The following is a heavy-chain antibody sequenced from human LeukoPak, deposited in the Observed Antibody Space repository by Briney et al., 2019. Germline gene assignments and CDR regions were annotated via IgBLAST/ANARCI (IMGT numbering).Heavy chain of an antibody. CDR2: IRQDGSEK. CDR3: ARAGYYGDDAFDL. Sequence: QPGGSLRLSCVASGFIIGSYWMSWVRQAPGKGLEWVANIRQDGSEKYYVDSAKGRLTISRDNAKNSLYLQMNNLTAADTAIYYCARAGYYGDDAFDLWGQGTRVTVSS. D-gene: IGHD2/OR15-2a*01. V-gene: IGHV3-7*01. J-gene: IGHJ3*01. CDR1: GFIIGSYW.